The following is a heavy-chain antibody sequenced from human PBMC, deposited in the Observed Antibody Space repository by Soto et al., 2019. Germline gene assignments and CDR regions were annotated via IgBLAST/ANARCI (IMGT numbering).Heavy chain of an antibody. CDR2: IIPIFGTA. D-gene: IGHD2-15*01. V-gene: IGHV1-69*13. Sequence: SVKVSCKASGGTFSSYAISWVRQAPGQGLEWMGGIIPIFGTANYAQKFQGRVTITADESTSTAYMELSSLRSEDTAVYYCARGRRSKYCSGSSCYESIAVAGMGYYFDYWGQGTLVTVSS. CDR1: GGTFSSYA. J-gene: IGHJ4*02. CDR3: ARGRRSKYCSGSSCYESIAVAGMGYYFDY.